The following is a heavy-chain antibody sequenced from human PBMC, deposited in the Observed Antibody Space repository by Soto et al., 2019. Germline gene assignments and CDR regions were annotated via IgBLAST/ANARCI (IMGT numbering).Heavy chain of an antibody. Sequence: ASVKVSCKVSGYTLTELSMHWVRQAPGKGLEWMGGFDPEDGETIYAQKFQGRVTMTEDTSTDTAYMELSSLRSEDTAVYYCATDLSDVQVATGAFDYWGQGILVTVSS. V-gene: IGHV1-24*01. J-gene: IGHJ4*02. D-gene: IGHD5-12*01. CDR1: GYTLTELS. CDR2: FDPEDGET. CDR3: ATDLSDVQVATGAFDY.